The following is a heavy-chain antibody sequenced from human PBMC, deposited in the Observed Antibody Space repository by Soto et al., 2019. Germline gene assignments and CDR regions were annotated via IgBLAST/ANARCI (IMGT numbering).Heavy chain of an antibody. Sequence: QVQLVQSGAEVKKPGSSVKVSCKASGGTFSRLAISWVRQAPGQGLEWMGGLVPVFGTANYAQKFQDRVTITADKSTSTSYMELSSLRSEDTTAYYCARSPGVFDYWGQGTLVTVSS. CDR3: ARSPGVFDY. V-gene: IGHV1-69*06. D-gene: IGHD3-10*01. CDR2: LVPVFGTA. J-gene: IGHJ4*02. CDR1: GGTFSRLA.